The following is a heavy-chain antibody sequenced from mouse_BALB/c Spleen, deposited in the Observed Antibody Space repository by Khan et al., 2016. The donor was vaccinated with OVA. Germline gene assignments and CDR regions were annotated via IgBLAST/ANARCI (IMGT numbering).Heavy chain of an antibody. D-gene: IGHD2-1*01. CDR3: ARHKAYVNYGGFAY. V-gene: IGHV5-9-3*01. Sequence: EVQLVESGGGLVKPGGSLKLSCAASGFTFSSYAMSWVRQTPEKRLEWVATISSGGSYTYYPDSVKSRFTISRDNAKNTLYLQMSSLRSEDTAMYYCARHKAYVNYGGFAYWGQGTLVTVSA. J-gene: IGHJ3*01. CDR2: ISSGGSYT. CDR1: GFTFSSYA.